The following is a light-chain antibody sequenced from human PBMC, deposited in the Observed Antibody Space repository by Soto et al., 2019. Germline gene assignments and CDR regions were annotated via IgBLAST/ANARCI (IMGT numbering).Light chain of an antibody. CDR3: SSYTSSIFVV. J-gene: IGLJ2*01. Sequence: QSALTQPASVSGSPGQSITISCTGTSSDVGGYNYVSRYQQHPGKAPKLMIYDVSNRPSGVSNRFSGSKSGNTASLTISGLQAEDEADYYCSSYTSSIFVVFGGGTKLTVL. CDR1: SSDVGGYNY. V-gene: IGLV2-14*01. CDR2: DVS.